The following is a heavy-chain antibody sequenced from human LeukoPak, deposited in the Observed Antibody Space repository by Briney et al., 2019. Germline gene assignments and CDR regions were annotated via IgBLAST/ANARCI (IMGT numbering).Heavy chain of an antibody. Sequence: SETLSLTCSVSGGSITSSTYSWGWIRQPPGKGLEWIGSFYYTGDTYYGPSLKSRVTISVDSSKNHFSLNLTSLTAANTAVYYYARLRPYCSEGICYFWEYFDSWGQGTLVTVS. D-gene: IGHD2-15*01. J-gene: IGHJ4*02. V-gene: IGHV4-39*02. CDR3: ARLRPYCSEGICYFWEYFDS. CDR2: FYYTGDT. CDR1: GGSITSSTYS.